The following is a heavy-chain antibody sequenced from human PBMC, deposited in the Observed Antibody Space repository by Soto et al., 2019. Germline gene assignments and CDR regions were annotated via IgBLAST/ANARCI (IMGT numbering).Heavy chain of an antibody. J-gene: IGHJ6*03. CDR2: IYYSGST. Sequence: SETLSLTCTVSGGSISSYYWSWIRQPPGKGLEWIGYIYYSGSTNYNPSLKSRVTISVDTSKNQFSLKLSSVTAADTAVYYCARASTDFGMERYYYYYYMDVWGKGTTVTVSS. CDR1: GGSISSYY. V-gene: IGHV4-59*01. D-gene: IGHD3-3*01. CDR3: ARASTDFGMERYYYYYYMDV.